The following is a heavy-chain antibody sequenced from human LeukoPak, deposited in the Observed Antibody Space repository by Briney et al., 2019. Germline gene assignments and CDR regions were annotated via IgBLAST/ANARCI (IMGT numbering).Heavy chain of an antibody. CDR3: ARAGRKSRGVDLVRKKETGYYYYMDV. CDR1: GFIVSRNS. CDR2: ISSGGNT. Sequence: GGSLRLSCKVSGFIVSRNSWSWVRQAPGKGLEWVSFISSGGNTDHSDSVKGRFTISRDNAKNSLYLQMNSLRAEDTAVYYCARAGRKSRGVDLVRKKETGYYYYMDVWGKGTTVTVSS. J-gene: IGHJ6*03. D-gene: IGHD3-10*02. V-gene: IGHV3-53*01.